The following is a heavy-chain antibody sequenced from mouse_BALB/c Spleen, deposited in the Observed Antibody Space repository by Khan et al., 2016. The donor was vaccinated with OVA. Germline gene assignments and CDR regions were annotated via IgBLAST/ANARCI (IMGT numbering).Heavy chain of an antibody. D-gene: IGHD2-1*01. CDR1: GYTFTTYW. Sequence: QVQLQQSGAELAQPGASVKMSCKTSGYTFTTYWIHWVKQRPGQGLEWIGYINPSTGFIEYNQRFKDKATLTTDKSSSTAYIQLSRMTSEDSAVEYCARRGLYGIFPYWGQGTLVTVSA. V-gene: IGHV1-7*01. J-gene: IGHJ3*01. CDR3: ARRGLYGIFPY. CDR2: INPSTGFI.